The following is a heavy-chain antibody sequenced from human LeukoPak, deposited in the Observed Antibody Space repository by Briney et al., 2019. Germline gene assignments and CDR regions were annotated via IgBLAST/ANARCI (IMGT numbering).Heavy chain of an antibody. CDR1: GFTFSSYA. Sequence: PGRSLRLSCAASGFTFSSYAMHWVRQAPGKGLEWVAVISYDGSNKYYADSVKGRFTISRDNSKNTLYLQMNSLRAEDTAVYYCARDRPAYYYDSSGYFDYWGQGTLVTVSS. V-gene: IGHV3-30-3*01. CDR3: ARDRPAYYYDSSGYFDY. D-gene: IGHD3-22*01. J-gene: IGHJ4*02. CDR2: ISYDGSNK.